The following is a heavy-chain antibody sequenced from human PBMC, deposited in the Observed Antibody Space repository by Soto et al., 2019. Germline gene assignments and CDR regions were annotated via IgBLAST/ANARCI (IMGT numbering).Heavy chain of an antibody. J-gene: IGHJ6*02. Sequence: EVQLVESGGGLVQPGGSLRLSCAASGFTFSTYWMSWVRQAPGKGLEWVANIKQDGSEKYYVDSVKGRFTISRDNAKNSLFLQMNNLRAEDTAVYYCVRDGHLDVWGQGTTVTVSS. CDR2: IKQDGSEK. CDR1: GFTFSTYW. D-gene: IGHD2-8*01. V-gene: IGHV3-7*03. CDR3: VRDGHLDV.